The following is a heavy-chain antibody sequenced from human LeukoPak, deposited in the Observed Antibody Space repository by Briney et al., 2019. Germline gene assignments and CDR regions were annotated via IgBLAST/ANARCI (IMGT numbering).Heavy chain of an antibody. CDR1: GFTFSTYG. D-gene: IGHD2-2*01. CDR2: IRYDGSNK. J-gene: IGHJ4*02. V-gene: IGHV3-30*02. Sequence: PGDSLRLSCAASGFTFSTYGMHWVRQAPGKGLEWVAFIRYDGSNKYYADSVKGRFTISRDNSKNTVYLQMNSLRAEDTAVYYCAAPGVPAATYYFDYWGQGTLVTVSS. CDR3: AAPGVPAATYYFDY.